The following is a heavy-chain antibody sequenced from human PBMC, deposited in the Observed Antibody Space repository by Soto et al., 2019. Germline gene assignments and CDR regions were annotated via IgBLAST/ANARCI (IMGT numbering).Heavy chain of an antibody. Sequence: EVQLVESGGGLVQPGVSRSLSCAASGFPFSNYWMHWVRQAPGKGLVWVSRINSDGSRTNYADSVKGRFTISRDNAKDTLYLQMNSLRVEDTAVYFCARVAVGYYYMDVWGKGDTVTVS. J-gene: IGHJ6*03. V-gene: IGHV3-74*01. CDR2: INSDGSRT. CDR1: GFPFSNYW. CDR3: ARVAVGYYYMDV.